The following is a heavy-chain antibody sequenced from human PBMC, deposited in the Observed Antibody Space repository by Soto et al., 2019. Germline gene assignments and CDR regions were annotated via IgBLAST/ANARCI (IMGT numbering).Heavy chain of an antibody. J-gene: IGHJ6*02. CDR1: GDSISSYY. Sequence: QVQLQESGPGLVKPSETLSLTCTVSGDSISSYYWTWIRQPPGKGLEWIGYIYYSGSTNYNPSLKSRVTISVDTSKNQFSLKLTSVTAADAAVYYCARSKRYYGSIDVWGQGTTVTVSS. CDR2: IYYSGST. V-gene: IGHV4-59*01. D-gene: IGHD4-17*01. CDR3: ARSKRYYGSIDV.